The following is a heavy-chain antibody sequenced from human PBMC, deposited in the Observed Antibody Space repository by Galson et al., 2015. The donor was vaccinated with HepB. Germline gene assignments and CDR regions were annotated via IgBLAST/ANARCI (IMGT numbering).Heavy chain of an antibody. J-gene: IGHJ6*02. D-gene: IGHD1-7*01. V-gene: IGHV3-30*04. CDR2: ISYDGNNQ. Sequence: SLRLSCAASGFTFNNYALHWVRQAPGKGLEWVAVISYDGNNQYYTDSVKGRFTISRDDSKNTLYLQMNSLRGEDTAVYYCARDSYINYVKSISHRQNYYYGMDVWGQGTTVTVSS. CDR3: ARDSYINYVKSISHRQNYYYGMDV. CDR1: GFTFNNYA.